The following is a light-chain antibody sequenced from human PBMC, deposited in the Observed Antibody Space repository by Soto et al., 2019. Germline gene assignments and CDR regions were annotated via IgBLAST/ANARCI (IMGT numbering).Light chain of an antibody. CDR3: CSYAGNLAV. CDR1: SSDVGSYNL. J-gene: IGLJ2*01. V-gene: IGLV2-23*01. Sequence: QSVLTQPASVSWSPGQSITISCTGTSSDVGSYNLVSWYQQHPGKAPKLMIYEGSKRPSGVSNRFSGSKSGNTASLTISGLQAEDEADYYCCSYAGNLAVFGGGTKLTV. CDR2: EGS.